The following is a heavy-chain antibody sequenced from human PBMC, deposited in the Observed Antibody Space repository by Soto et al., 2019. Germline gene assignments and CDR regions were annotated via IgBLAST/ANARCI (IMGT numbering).Heavy chain of an antibody. J-gene: IGHJ3*02. CDR2: IWYDGSNK. D-gene: IGHD3-10*01. CDR3: ARDQGRGIIAFDI. CDR1: GFTFSSYG. V-gene: IGHV3-33*01. Sequence: QVQLVESGGGVVQPGRSLRLSCAASGFTFSSYGMHWVRQAPGKGLEWVAVIWYDGSNKYYADSVKGRFTISRDNSNNTLYLQMISLRAEDTAVYYCARDQGRGIIAFDIWGQGTMVTVSS.